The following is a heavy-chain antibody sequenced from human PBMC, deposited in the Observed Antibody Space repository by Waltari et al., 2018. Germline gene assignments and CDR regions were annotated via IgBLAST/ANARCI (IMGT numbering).Heavy chain of an antibody. CDR2: VYHSGAT. Sequence: QVKLQESGPGLVRPSETLSLTCLVSDQSIKSGFYWGWLRLPPGKGLEWIVSVYHSGATLYNPSLSSRVTISVDTSKNQVFLRLASVTAADTGMYYCARDHSTSWSHDAYDVWGPGTMVTVAS. V-gene: IGHV4-38-2*02. J-gene: IGHJ3*01. CDR3: ARDHSTSWSHDAYDV. CDR1: DQSIKSGFY. D-gene: IGHD2-2*01.